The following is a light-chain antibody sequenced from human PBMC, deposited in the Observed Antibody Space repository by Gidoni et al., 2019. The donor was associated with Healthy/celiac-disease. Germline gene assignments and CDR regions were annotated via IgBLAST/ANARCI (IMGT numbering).Light chain of an antibody. Sequence: DIQMSHSPSSLSASVGDRVTITCRASQSISSYLNWYQQKPGEAPKLLIYASSSLQSGVPPRFSGSGSGTDFTLTISSLQAEYFATYYCQQSYSTPFTFGPGTKVDIK. CDR1: QSISSY. CDR2: ASS. V-gene: IGKV1-39*01. CDR3: QQSYSTPFT. J-gene: IGKJ3*01.